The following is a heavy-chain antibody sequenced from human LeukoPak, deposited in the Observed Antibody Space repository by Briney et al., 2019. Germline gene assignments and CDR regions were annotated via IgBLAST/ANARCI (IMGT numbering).Heavy chain of an antibody. Sequence: GGSLRLSCAASGFTFSSYWMSWVRQAPGKGLEWVANIKQDGSEKYYVDSVKGRFTISRDNSKNTLYLQMNSLRAEDTAVYYCARDSAIFGVVNYYFDYWGQGTLVTVSS. CDR2: IKQDGSEK. D-gene: IGHD3-3*01. J-gene: IGHJ4*02. CDR1: GFTFSSYW. V-gene: IGHV3-7*01. CDR3: ARDSAIFGVVNYYFDY.